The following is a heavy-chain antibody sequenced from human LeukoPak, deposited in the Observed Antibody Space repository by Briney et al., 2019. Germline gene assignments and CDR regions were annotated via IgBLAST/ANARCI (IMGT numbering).Heavy chain of an antibody. CDR1: GGSNCISY. Sequence: SETLSLTCSLSGGSNCISYSRWLRQAPGKGPEWTGYIFYTGSNDYSPSLKSRVTISVDTSKNQFSLRVNSLTAADTAVYYCVRDIYSRALYASDIWGQGTVVTVSA. CDR3: VRDIYSRALYASDI. V-gene: IGHV4-59*01. J-gene: IGHJ3*02. CDR2: IFYTGSN. D-gene: IGHD5-18*01.